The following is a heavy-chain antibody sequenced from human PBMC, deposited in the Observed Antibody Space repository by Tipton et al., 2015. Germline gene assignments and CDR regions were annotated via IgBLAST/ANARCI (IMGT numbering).Heavy chain of an antibody. CDR2: IYYSGII. CDR3: ARKKRWDYYGSGSYLGPYYYYYGMDV. D-gene: IGHD3-10*01. V-gene: IGHV4-4*01. Sequence: TLSLTCAVSGGSIITGNWWMWVRQPPGKGPEWIGEIYYSGIIHYNPSLKSRVTMSVDKSKNHFSLKVTSVTAADTAVYFCARKKRWDYYGSGSYLGPYYYYYGMDVWGQGTTVTVSS. CDR1: GGSIITGNW. J-gene: IGHJ6*02.